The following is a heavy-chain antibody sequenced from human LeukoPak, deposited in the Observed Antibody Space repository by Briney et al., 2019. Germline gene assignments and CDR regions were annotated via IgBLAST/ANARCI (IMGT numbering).Heavy chain of an antibody. V-gene: IGHV4-31*03. J-gene: IGHJ4*02. Sequence: PSQTLSLTCTVSGGSISSGGYYWSWIRQHPGKGLDWIGYIYYSGFTYYNPSLKSRVTISLDTSKNQFSLKLSSVTAADTAVYYCARGTTVTTNFDYWGQGTLVTVSS. CDR2: IYYSGFT. D-gene: IGHD4-17*01. CDR3: ARGTTVTTNFDY. CDR1: GGSISSGGYY.